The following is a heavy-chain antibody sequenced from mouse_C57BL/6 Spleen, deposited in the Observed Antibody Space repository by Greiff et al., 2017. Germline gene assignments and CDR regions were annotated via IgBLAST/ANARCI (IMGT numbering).Heavy chain of an antibody. J-gene: IGHJ3*01. D-gene: IGHD1-1*01. V-gene: IGHV1-59*01. Sequence: QVQLQQPGAELVRPGTSVKLSCKASGYTFTSYWMHWVKQRPGQGLEWIGVIDPSDSYTNYNQKFKGKATLTVDTSSSTAYMQLSSLTSEDSAVYYCASHYYGSSYEFAYWGQGTLVTVSA. CDR1: GYTFTSYW. CDR2: IDPSDSYT. CDR3: ASHYYGSSYEFAY.